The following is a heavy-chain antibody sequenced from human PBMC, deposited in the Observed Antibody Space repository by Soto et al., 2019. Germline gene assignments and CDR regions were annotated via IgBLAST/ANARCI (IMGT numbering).Heavy chain of an antibody. J-gene: IGHJ4*02. V-gene: IGHV3-23*01. D-gene: IGHD2-15*01. CDR3: AKVEVVIGNTDSRYDH. CDR1: GFNFHSYA. CDR2: ISNSGSDT. Sequence: EVQLLESGGGMFQRGGSLRLSCAASGFNFHSYAMSWVRQAPGKGLEWVSVISNSGSDTYYADSVKGRFTISRDNSKKTVYLQMNSLRAEDTAMYYCAKVEVVIGNTDSRYDHWGQGTLVTVSS.